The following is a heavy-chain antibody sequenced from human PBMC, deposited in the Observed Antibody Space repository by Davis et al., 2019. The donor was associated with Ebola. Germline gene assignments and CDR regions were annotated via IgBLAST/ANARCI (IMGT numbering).Heavy chain of an antibody. CDR2: IYSGGST. D-gene: IGHD6-19*01. CDR1: GFTVSSNY. J-gene: IGHJ4*02. V-gene: IGHV3-53*01. Sequence: PGGSLRLSCAASGFTVSSNYMSWVRQAPGKGLEWVSTIYSGGSTYYADSVKGRFTISRDNSKNTLYLQMNSLRAEDTAVYYCSSRPSSGSGGDYWGQGTLVTVSS. CDR3: SSRPSSGSGGDY.